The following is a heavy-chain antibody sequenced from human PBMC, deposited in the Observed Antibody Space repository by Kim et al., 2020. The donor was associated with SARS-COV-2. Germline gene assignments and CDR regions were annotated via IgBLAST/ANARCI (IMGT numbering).Heavy chain of an antibody. Sequence: ASVKVSCKASGYTFTSYYMHWVRQAPGQGLEWMGIINPSGGSTSYAQKFQGRVTMTRDTSTSTVYMELSSLRSEDTAVYYCARALGSSGYRDAFDIWGQGTMVTVSS. D-gene: IGHD3-22*01. J-gene: IGHJ3*02. V-gene: IGHV1-46*01. CDR1: GYTFTSYY. CDR2: INPSGGST. CDR3: ARALGSSGYRDAFDI.